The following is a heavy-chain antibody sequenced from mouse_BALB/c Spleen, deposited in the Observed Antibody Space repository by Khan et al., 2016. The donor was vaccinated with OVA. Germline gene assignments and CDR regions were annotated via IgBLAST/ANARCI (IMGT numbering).Heavy chain of an antibody. V-gene: IGHV1S137*01. D-gene: IGHD2-3*01. Sequence: QVQLQQSGPELVRPGVSVKISCKGADYTFTDYPMHWVQQSHGKSLEWIGAVSTNYVNTNYNQKFKGKAILTVDKSSSTAYMELARLTSEDSAIYYCARDDGYTLFAYWGQGTLVTVSA. J-gene: IGHJ3*01. CDR3: ARDDGYTLFAY. CDR2: VSTNYVNT. CDR1: DYTFTDYP.